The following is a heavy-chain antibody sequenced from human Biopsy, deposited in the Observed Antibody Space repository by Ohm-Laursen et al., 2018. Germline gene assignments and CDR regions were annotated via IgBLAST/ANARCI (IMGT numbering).Heavy chain of an antibody. V-gene: IGHV3-9*01. CDR3: VKDTNWNYVWDRPGATKGMDV. J-gene: IGHJ6*02. D-gene: IGHD1-7*01. CDR1: GFSFDDFA. Sequence: SLRLSCAASGFSFDDFAMHWVRQSPGKGLEWVAGIDWNSRDINYGDSVKGRFSVSRDNAKNSLYLQMNSLRGEDTALYYCVKDTNWNYVWDRPGATKGMDVWGQGTTVTVSS. CDR2: IDWNSRDI.